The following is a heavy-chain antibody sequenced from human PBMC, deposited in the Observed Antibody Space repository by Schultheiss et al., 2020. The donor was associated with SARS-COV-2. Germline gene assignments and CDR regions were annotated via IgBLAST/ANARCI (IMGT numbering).Heavy chain of an antibody. CDR1: GFTFSSYW. J-gene: IGHJ4*02. CDR2: ISGSGGST. D-gene: IGHD3-22*01. Sequence: SCAASGFTFSSYWMSWVRQAPGKGLEWVSAISGSGGSTYYADSVKGRFTISRDNAKNSLYLQMNSLRAEDTAVYYCARDDYDSSGYYIYWGQGTLVTVSS. V-gene: IGHV3-21*01. CDR3: ARDDYDSSGYYIY.